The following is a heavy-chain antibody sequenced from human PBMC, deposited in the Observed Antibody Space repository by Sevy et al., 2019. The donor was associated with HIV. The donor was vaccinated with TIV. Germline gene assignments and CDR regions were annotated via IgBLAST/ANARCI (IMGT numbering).Heavy chain of an antibody. CDR1: EFTFSRYA. CDR2: VLSGGGNT. J-gene: IGHJ4*02. Sequence: GGSLRLSCAASEFTFSRYAMTWVRQAPGEGLEWVSAVLSGGGNTYYADSVRGRFTISGDTSKNTLYLQMNSLRAEDTAVYYCARTITHYFFDCWGPGTLVTVSS. V-gene: IGHV3-23*01. CDR3: ARTITHYFFDC.